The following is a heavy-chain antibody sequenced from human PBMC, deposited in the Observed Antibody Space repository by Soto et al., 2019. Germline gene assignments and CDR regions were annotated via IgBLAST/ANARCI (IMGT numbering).Heavy chain of an antibody. CDR3: ARDLETAMAMDAFDI. CDR2: IIPIFGTA. V-gene: IGHV1-69*13. J-gene: IGHJ3*02. D-gene: IGHD5-18*01. CDR1: GGTFSSYA. Sequence: GASVKVSCKASGGTFSSYAISWVRPDPGQGLEWMGGIIPIFGTANYAQKFQGRVTITADESTSTAYMELSSLRSEDTAVYYCARDLETAMAMDAFDIWGQGTMVTVSS.